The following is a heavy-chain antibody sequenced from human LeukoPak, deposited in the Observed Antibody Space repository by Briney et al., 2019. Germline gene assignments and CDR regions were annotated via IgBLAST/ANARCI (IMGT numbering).Heavy chain of an antibody. CDR1: GGSFSGYY. J-gene: IGHJ6*03. CDR3: ARDPSSSPYYMDV. D-gene: IGHD6-6*01. Sequence: KSSETLSLTCAVYGGSFSGYYWSWIRQPPGKGLEWIGTIYYTGSTNYNPSLKGRVTISVDTSKNQFSLKLSSVTAADTAVYYCARDPSSSPYYMDVWGKGTTVTVSS. CDR2: IYYTGST. V-gene: IGHV4-34*01.